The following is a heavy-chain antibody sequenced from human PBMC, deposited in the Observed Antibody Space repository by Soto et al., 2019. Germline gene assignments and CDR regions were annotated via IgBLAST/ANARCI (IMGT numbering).Heavy chain of an antibody. CDR3: ARVPRITGTTGNWFDP. CDR2: IIPIFGTA. V-gene: IGHV1-69*13. D-gene: IGHD1-7*01. Sequence: SSVKVSCKASGYTFTSYDINWVRQAPGQGLEWMGGIIPIFGTANYAQKFQGRVTITADESTSTAYMELSSLRSEDTAVYYCARVPRITGTTGNWFDPWGQGTLVTVSS. CDR1: GYTFTSYD. J-gene: IGHJ5*02.